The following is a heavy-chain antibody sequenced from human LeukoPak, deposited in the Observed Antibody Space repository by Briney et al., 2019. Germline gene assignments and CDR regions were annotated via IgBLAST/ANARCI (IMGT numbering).Heavy chain of an antibody. J-gene: IGHJ2*01. CDR2: ISGGGENT. CDR3: AKPRAMTTGVGRYFDL. D-gene: IGHD1-1*01. Sequence: GGSLRLSCAAPGFTFTSYAMSWIRQAPGKGLEWFSPISGGGENTYYADSVKGRFTISRDNSKNTLYLQMNSLRAEDTATYYCAKPRAMTTGVGRYFDLWGRGTLVTVSS. V-gene: IGHV3-23*01. CDR1: GFTFTSYA.